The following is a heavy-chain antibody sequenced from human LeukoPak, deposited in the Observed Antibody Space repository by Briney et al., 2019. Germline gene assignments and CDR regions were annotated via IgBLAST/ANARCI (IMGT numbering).Heavy chain of an antibody. Sequence: SGPALVKPTQTLTLTCTFSGFSLSTSGMCVSWVRQPPGKALEWLALIDWDDDKYYSTSLKTRLTISKDTSKNQVVLTMTNMDPVDTATYYCARISRSEYYFDYWGQGTLVTVSS. CDR3: ARISRSEYYFDY. CDR1: GFSLSTSGMC. V-gene: IGHV2-70*20. CDR2: IDWDDDK. J-gene: IGHJ4*02.